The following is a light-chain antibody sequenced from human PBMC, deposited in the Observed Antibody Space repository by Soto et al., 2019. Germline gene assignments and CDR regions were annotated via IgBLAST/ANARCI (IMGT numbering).Light chain of an antibody. CDR1: GSDIGAYNF. CDR2: GVT. V-gene: IGLV2-8*01. Sequence: QSVLPQPPSASGSPGQSVTISCTGSGSDIGAYNFVSWYQQHPGKAPKLMIFGVTERPSGVPDRLSGSKSGHTATLTVSGLQADDEAVYSCYSYAGRNIWVFGGGTKLTVL. CDR3: YSYAGRNIWV. J-gene: IGLJ3*02.